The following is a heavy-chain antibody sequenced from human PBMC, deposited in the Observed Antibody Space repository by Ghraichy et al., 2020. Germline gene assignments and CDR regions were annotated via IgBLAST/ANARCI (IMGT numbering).Heavy chain of an antibody. V-gene: IGHV3-49*03. Sequence: GGSLRLSCTTSGFTFGDYAMNWYHQAPGKGLEWVGLIRSKPYGGTTEYAASVKGRFTISRDDSKSIAYLQMSSLETEDTAVYYCTRGSRLGGSSIDYLGQGTLVTVSS. J-gene: IGHJ4*02. D-gene: IGHD3-16*01. CDR2: IRSKPYGGTT. CDR1: GFTFGDYA. CDR3: TRGSRLGGSSIDY.